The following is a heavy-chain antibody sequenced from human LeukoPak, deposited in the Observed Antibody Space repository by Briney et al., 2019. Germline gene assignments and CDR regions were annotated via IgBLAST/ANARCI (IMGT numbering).Heavy chain of an antibody. CDR1: GGSVSSGSNY. V-gene: IGHV4-61*01. D-gene: IGHD4-17*01. J-gene: IGHJ5*02. CDR2: IYNSGST. CDR3: ATCRDEFGDYGFTS. Sequence: SETLSLTCTVSGGSVSSGSNYWSWIRQPPGKGLEWIGYIYNSGSTKYNPSLKSRVTISVDTSKNLFSLKLTSVTAADTAMYYCATCRDEFGDYGFTSWGQGTLVTVSS.